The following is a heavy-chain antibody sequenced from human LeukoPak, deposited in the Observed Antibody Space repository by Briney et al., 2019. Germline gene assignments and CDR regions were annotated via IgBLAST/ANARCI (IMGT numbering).Heavy chain of an antibody. D-gene: IGHD3-9*01. J-gene: IGHJ5*02. CDR1: GFTFSSYS. V-gene: IGHV3-21*01. CDR3: ASLTILTGYYTDWFDP. Sequence: GGSLRLSCAASGFTFSSYSMNWVRQAPGKGLEWVSSISSSCSYIYYADSVKGRFTISRDNAKNSLYLQMNSLRAEDTAVYYCASLTILTGYYTDWFDPWGQGTLVTVSS. CDR2: ISSSCSYI.